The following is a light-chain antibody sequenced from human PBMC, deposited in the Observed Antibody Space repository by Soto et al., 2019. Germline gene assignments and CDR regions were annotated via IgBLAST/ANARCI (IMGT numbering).Light chain of an antibody. V-gene: IGKV1-16*02. CDR1: QDIGNF. CDR2: AAS. J-gene: IGKJ4*01. Sequence: DIQMTQSPSLLSASVGDTVTITCRASQDIGNFFAWFQQKPGTAPKSLISAASSLQSGVPSKFSVSGSGTDINLTINSLQPEDVATYYCQQYHSWPATFGGGTKVEI. CDR3: QQYHSWPAT.